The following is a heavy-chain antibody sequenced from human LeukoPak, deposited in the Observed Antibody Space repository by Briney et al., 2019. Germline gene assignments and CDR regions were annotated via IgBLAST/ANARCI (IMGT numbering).Heavy chain of an antibody. CDR3: ARIPGSSWSLGAWFDP. D-gene: IGHD6-13*01. V-gene: IGHV3-11*06. CDR1: GFTFSDYY. Sequence: PGGSLRLSCAASGFTFSDYYMSWIRQAPGKGLEWVSYISSSSSYTYYADSVKGRFTISRDNAKNSLYLQMNSLRAEDTAVYYCARIPGSSWSLGAWFDPWGQGTLVTVSS. CDR2: ISSSSSYT. J-gene: IGHJ5*02.